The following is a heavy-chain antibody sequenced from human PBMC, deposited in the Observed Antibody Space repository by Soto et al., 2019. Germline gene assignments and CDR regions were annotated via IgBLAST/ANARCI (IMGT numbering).Heavy chain of an antibody. Sequence: ASVKVSCKASGGTFSSYAISWVRQAPGQGLEWMGGIIPIFGTANYAQKFQGRVTITADESTSTAYMELSSLRSEDTAVYFCAMDWPPIYGDYAGIFAPWGQGTLVTVSS. D-gene: IGHD4-17*01. CDR2: IIPIFGTA. J-gene: IGHJ5*02. CDR1: GGTFSSYA. V-gene: IGHV1-69*13. CDR3: AMDWPPIYGDYAGIFAP.